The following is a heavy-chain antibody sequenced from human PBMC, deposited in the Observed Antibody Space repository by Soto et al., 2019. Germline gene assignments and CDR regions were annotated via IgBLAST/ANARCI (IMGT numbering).Heavy chain of an antibody. CDR3: AQCPSPFGGCERVDY. D-gene: IGHD1-26*01. CDR2: ISGYGDTT. J-gene: IGHJ4*02. CDR1: GFKFSDNA. Sequence: EVQLLDSGGGWVQPGGSLRLSCAASGFKFSDNAMSWVRQAPGKGLEWVAAISGYGDTTYYVESVKGRFTISRDNSKSTLHLQMNSLRAEDTAVYYCAQCPSPFGGCERVDYWGQGTLVTVSS. V-gene: IGHV3-23*01.